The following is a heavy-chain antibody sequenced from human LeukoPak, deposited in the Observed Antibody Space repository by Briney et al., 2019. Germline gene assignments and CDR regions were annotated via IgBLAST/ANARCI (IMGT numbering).Heavy chain of an antibody. CDR3: ARLSDYGGNSARSLDAFDI. D-gene: IGHD4-23*01. J-gene: IGHJ3*02. Sequence: SETLSLTCAVYGGSFSGYYWSWIRQPPGKGLEWIGEINHSGSTNYNPSLKSRVTISVDTSKNQFSLKLSSVTAADTAVYYCARLSDYGGNSARSLDAFDIWGQGTMVTVSS. V-gene: IGHV4-34*01. CDR1: GGSFSGYY. CDR2: INHSGST.